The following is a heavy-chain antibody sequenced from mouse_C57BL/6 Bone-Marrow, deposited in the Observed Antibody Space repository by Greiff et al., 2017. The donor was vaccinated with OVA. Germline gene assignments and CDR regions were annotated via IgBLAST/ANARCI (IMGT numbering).Heavy chain of an antibody. V-gene: IGHV1-54*01. CDR3: ARSKGDYHWYFDV. Sequence: QVHVKQSGAELVRPGTSVKVSCKASGYAFTNYLIEWVKQRPGQGLEWIGVINPGSGGTNYNEKFKGKATLTADKSSSTAYMQLSSLTSEDSAVYFCARSKGDYHWYFDVWGTGTTVTVSS. J-gene: IGHJ1*03. D-gene: IGHD1-3*01. CDR1: GYAFTNYL. CDR2: INPGSGGT.